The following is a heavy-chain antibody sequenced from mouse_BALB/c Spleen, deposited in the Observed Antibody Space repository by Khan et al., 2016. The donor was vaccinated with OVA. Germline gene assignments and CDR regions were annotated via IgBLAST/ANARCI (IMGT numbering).Heavy chain of an antibody. CDR2: IDPENGNG. D-gene: IGHD3-1*01. V-gene: IGHV14-1*02. J-gene: IGHJ3*01. CDR3: ARSGYEAWFPY. Sequence: VQLKQSGAELVRPGAFVKLSCKASGFNIEDYYMHWVKQRPEQGLEWIGWIDPENGNGIYDPKFQGKASLTADTSSNTAYLQLNSLTSEDTDVYYCARSGYEAWFPYWGQGTLVSVSA. CDR1: GFNIEDYY.